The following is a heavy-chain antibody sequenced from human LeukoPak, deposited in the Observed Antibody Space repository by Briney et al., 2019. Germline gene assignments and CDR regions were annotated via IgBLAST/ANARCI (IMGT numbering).Heavy chain of an antibody. D-gene: IGHD3-22*01. CDR3: ARLALNYYDSSGYPDAFDI. CDR2: INPSGGST. Sequence: ASVKVSCKASGYTFTSYYMHWVRQAPGQGLEWMGIINPSGGSTSYAQKFQGRVTMTRDTSISTAYMELSRLRSDDTAVYYCARLALNYYDSSGYPDAFDIWGQGTMVTVSS. V-gene: IGHV1-46*01. J-gene: IGHJ3*02. CDR1: GYTFTSYY.